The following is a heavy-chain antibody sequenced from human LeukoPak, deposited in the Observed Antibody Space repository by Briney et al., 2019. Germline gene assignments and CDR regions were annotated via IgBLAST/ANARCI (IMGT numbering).Heavy chain of an antibody. V-gene: IGHV1-2*02. Sequence: GASVKVSCKASGYTFTGYYMHWVRQAPGQGLEWMGWINPNSGGTNYAQKFQGRVTMTRDTSISTAYMELSRLRSDDTAVYYCARPSYYYDSSGYYLMLGGAFDIWGQGTLVTVSS. D-gene: IGHD3-22*01. CDR1: GYTFTGYY. CDR2: INPNSGGT. CDR3: ARPSYYYDSSGYYLMLGGAFDI. J-gene: IGHJ4*02.